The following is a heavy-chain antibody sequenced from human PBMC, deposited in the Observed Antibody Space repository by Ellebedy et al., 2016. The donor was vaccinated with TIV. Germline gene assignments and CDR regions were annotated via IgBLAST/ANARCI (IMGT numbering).Heavy chain of an antibody. Sequence: SETLSLTCTVSGGSISSTNYYRVWIRQPPGKGLDWIGSIYYSGSTNYNPSLKSRVTISADTSKNQFSLKLRSVTAADTAVYYCARLSSRIAAAAWGQGVLVTVTS. D-gene: IGHD6-13*01. V-gene: IGHV4-39*07. CDR2: IYYSGST. J-gene: IGHJ5*02. CDR3: ARLSSRIAAAA. CDR1: GGSISSTNYY.